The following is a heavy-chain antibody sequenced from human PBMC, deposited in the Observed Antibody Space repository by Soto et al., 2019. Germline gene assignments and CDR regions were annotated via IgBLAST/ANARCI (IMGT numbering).Heavy chain of an antibody. V-gene: IGHV3-30-3*01. D-gene: IGHD4-4*01. J-gene: IGHJ5*02. CDR2: ISYDGSNK. CDR1: GFTFSSYA. CDR3: ARDRATVTGWFDP. Sequence: QVQLVESGGGVVQPGRSLRLSCAASGFTFSSYAMHWVRQAPGKGLEWVAVISYDGSNKYYADSVKGRFTISRDNSKNPLYLQMNSLRAEDTAVYYCARDRATVTGWFDPWGQGTLVTVSS.